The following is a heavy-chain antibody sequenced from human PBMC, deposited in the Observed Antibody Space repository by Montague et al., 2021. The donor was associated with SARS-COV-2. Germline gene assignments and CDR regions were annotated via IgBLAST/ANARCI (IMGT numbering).Heavy chain of an antibody. V-gene: IGHV4-59*01. CDR2: IYYSGST. D-gene: IGHD5-24*01. CDR3: ARVFPRWLQFDPYFDY. Sequence: ETLSLTCTVSGGSISSYYWSWIRQPPGKGLEWIRYIYYSGSTNYNPSLKSRVTISVDTSKNQFSLKLSSVTAADTAVYYCARVFPRWLQFDPYFDYWGQGTLVTVSS. J-gene: IGHJ4*02. CDR1: GGSISSYY.